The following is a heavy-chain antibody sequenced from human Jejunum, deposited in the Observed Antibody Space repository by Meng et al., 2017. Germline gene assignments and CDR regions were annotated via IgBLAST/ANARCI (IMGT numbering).Heavy chain of an antibody. CDR3: ASRPVGIRTYYFDC. CDR2: VFHSGTP. V-gene: IGHV4-4*02. Sequence: QGQLRASGTGLVQASGTLSLTCGGSGGSITSTKWWSWVRQTPGKGLEWIGEVFHSGTPNYNPSLMSRLTMSVEKSKNQFSLNLTSVTAADTAVYYCASRPVGIRTYYFDCWGQGTLVTVSS. D-gene: IGHD2-21*01. J-gene: IGHJ4*02. CDR1: GGSITSTKW.